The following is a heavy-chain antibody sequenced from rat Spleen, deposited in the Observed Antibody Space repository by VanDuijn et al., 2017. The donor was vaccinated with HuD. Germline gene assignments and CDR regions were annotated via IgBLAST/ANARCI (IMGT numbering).Heavy chain of an antibody. Sequence: QVQLKESGPGLVQPSQTLSLTCTVSGFSLTSYHVSWVRQPPGKGLEWMGVIWTGGSTAYNLLLKSRLSISRDISKSQVFLKMNSLQTEDTATYYCARDLFMYTTDLWYFDFWGPGTMVTVSS. CDR1: GFSLTSYH. CDR2: IWTGGST. D-gene: IGHD1-6*01. CDR3: ARDLFMYTTDLWYFDF. J-gene: IGHJ1*01. V-gene: IGHV2-43*01.